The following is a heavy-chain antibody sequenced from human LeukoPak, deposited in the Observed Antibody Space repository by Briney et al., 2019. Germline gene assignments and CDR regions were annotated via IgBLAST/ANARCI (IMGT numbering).Heavy chain of an antibody. V-gene: IGHV4-34*01. CDR1: GFTFSDYY. CDR2: INHSGST. J-gene: IGHJ4*02. Sequence: LRLSCAASGFTFSDYYMSWIRQAPGKGLEWIGEINHSGSTNYNPSLKSRVTISVDTSKNQFSLKLSSVTAADTAVYYCARGLRRYSYGPPIDYWGQGTLVTVSS. D-gene: IGHD5-18*01. CDR3: ARGLRRYSYGPPIDY.